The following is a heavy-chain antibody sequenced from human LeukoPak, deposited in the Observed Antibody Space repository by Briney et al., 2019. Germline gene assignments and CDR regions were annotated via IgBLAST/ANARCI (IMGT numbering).Heavy chain of an antibody. Sequence: GGSLRLSCAASGFAFSDYYMNWIRQAPGKGLEWVSYISSSSSYTNYADSVKGRFTISRDNAKNSLYLQTNSLRAEDTAVYYCAKARLRNDAFDIWGQGTRVTVSS. CDR2: ISSSSSYT. CDR1: GFAFSDYY. D-gene: IGHD4-17*01. V-gene: IGHV3-11*03. CDR3: AKARLRNDAFDI. J-gene: IGHJ3*02.